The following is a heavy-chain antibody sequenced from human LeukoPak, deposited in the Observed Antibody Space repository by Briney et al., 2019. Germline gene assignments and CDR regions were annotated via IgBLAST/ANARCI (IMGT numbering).Heavy chain of an antibody. Sequence: GGSLRLSCAASGFTFSLYWMSWVRQAPGKGLEWVANIKQDGSGKYYVDSVKGRFTISRDNARNSLFLQMNSLRAEDTAVYYCVSTATFDHWGQGTLVTVSS. V-gene: IGHV3-7*05. CDR3: VSTATFDH. J-gene: IGHJ4*02. CDR2: IKQDGSGK. CDR1: GFTFSLYW. D-gene: IGHD5/OR15-5a*01.